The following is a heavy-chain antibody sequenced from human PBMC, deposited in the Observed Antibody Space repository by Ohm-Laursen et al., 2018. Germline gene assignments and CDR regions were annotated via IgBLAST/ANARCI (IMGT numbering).Heavy chain of an antibody. D-gene: IGHD1-26*01. V-gene: IGHV1-2*02. J-gene: IGHJ4*02. CDR1: GYTFTGYY. CDR3: ARGVVGATGRPFDH. CDR2: INPNSGGT. Sequence: SVKVSCKASGYTFTGYYMHWVRQAPGQGLEWMGWINPNSGGTNYAQKFQGRVTMTRDTSISTAYMELSRLRSDDTAVYYCARGVVGATGRPFDHWGQGTLVTVSS.